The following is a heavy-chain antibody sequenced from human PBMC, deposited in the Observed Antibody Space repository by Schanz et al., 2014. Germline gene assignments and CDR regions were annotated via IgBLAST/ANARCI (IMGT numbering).Heavy chain of an antibody. CDR1: GFMFRGYG. V-gene: IGHV3-30*02. D-gene: IGHD3-16*01. J-gene: IGHJ4*02. Sequence: QVQLVESGGGVVQPGGSLRLSCAASGFMFRGYGMHWVRQTPGKGLEWVAFIRYDGRNQYYADSVKGRFTISRDDSKNTVYLQMNSLRVEDTAVYYCARGGPSFGGVMVIWGQGTLVTVSS. CDR2: IRYDGRNQ. CDR3: ARGGPSFGGVMVI.